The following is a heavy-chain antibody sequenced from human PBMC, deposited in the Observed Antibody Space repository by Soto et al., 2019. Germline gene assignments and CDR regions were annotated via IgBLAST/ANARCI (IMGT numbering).Heavy chain of an antibody. CDR1: GGSFSGYY. Sequence: SQTLSLTCAVYGGSFSGYYCSWIRQPPGKGLEWIGEINHSGSTNYNPSLKSRVTISVDTSKNQFSLKLSSVTAADTAVYYCARTPQIAAAGNYRDYYYYGMDVWGEGTTVTLSS. CDR2: INHSGST. V-gene: IGHV4-34*01. CDR3: ARTPQIAAAGNYRDYYYYGMDV. J-gene: IGHJ6*04. D-gene: IGHD6-13*01.